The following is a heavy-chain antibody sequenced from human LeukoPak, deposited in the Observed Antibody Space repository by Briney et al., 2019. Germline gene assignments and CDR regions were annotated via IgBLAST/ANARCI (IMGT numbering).Heavy chain of an antibody. CDR2: IDQGGSTK. J-gene: IGHJ3*01. V-gene: IGHV3-7*01. Sequence: GGSLRLSCAASGFTFNTYWMIWVRQAPGKGLEWVANIDQGGSTKYYVDSLKGRFTISRDNAKNSLYLQMNSLRAEDTAVYYCVRDKGGRSGAIYYDDFDVWGQGTMVTVSS. D-gene: IGHD1-26*01. CDR3: VRDKGGRSGAIYYDDFDV. CDR1: GFTFNTYW.